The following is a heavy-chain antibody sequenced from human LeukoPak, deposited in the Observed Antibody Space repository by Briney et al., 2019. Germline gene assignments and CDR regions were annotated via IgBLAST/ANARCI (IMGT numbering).Heavy chain of an antibody. V-gene: IGHV4-61*02. CDR1: GGSISSGSYY. D-gene: IGHD3-3*01. CDR2: IYTSGST. J-gene: IGHJ4*02. Sequence: PSETLSLTCTVSGGSISSGSYYWSWIRQPAGKGLEWIGRIYTSGSTNYNPSLKSRVTISVDTSKNQFSLKLSSVTAADTAVYYCARVTSGLIDYWGQGTLVTVSS. CDR3: ARVTSGLIDY.